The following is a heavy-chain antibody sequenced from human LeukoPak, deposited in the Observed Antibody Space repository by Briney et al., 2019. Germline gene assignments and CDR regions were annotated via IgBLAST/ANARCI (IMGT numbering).Heavy chain of an antibody. CDR3: ARDYGGRLGGSCYWFDP. D-gene: IGHD2-15*01. CDR1: GYTFTGYY. Sequence: ASVKVSCKASGYTFTGYYMHWVRQAPGQGLEWMGIINPSGGSTSYAQKFQGRVTMTRDTSTSTVYMELSSLRSEDTAVYYCARDYGGRLGGSCYWFDPWGQGTLVTVSS. CDR2: INPSGGST. J-gene: IGHJ5*02. V-gene: IGHV1-46*01.